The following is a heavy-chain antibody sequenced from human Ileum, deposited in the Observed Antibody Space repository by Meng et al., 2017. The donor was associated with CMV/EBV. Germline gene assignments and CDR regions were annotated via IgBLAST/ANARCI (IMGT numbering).Heavy chain of an antibody. V-gene: IGHV4-34*01. CDR3: ARVTVQDVIDY. CDR1: GGSFSGYY. J-gene: IGHJ4*02. Sequence: QVQLQQLGAGLLKPSETLSLTCAVYGGSFSGYYWSWIRQPPGKGLEWIGEINHSGSTNYNPSLKSRVTISVDTSKNQFSLKLSSVTAADTAVYYCARVTVQDVIDYWGQGTLVTVSS. CDR2: INHSGST. D-gene: IGHD2/OR15-2a*01.